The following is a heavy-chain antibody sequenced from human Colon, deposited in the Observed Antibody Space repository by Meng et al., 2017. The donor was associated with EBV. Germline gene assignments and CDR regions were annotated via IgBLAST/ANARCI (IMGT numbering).Heavy chain of an antibody. CDR2: ILHAGVT. V-gene: IGHV4-4*02. CDR3: ARGEDYTWDV. D-gene: IGHD3-16*01. CDR1: DDSNIRSNW. J-gene: IGHJ4*02. Sequence: QVACDESGPRLVKPSGILSLTLSVSDDSNIRSNWWSWVRQPPGKGLEWIGEILHAGVTNYNPSLKSRVSMSVDRSRIQASLNLNSVTAADTAIYYCARGEDYTWDVWGQGILVTVSS.